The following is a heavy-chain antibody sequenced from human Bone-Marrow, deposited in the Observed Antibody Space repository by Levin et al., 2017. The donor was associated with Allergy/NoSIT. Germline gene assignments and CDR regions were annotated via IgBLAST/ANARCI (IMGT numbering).Heavy chain of an antibody. CDR1: GSSISGNTYY. V-gene: IGHV4-39*07. D-gene: IGHD3-9*01. CDR3: ARAGRYDY. J-gene: IGHJ4*02. Sequence: PSETLSLTCTVSGSSISGNTYYWGWIRQPPGKGLEWFGSINHSGSTYYNPSLKSRVTISVDTSKNQFSLKLSSVTAADTAVYYCARAGRYDYWGQGTLVTVSS. CDR2: INHSGST.